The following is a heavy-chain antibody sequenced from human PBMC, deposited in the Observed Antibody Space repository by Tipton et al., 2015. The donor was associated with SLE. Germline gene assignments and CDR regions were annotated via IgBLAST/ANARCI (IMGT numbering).Heavy chain of an antibody. CDR2: IYRSGNT. CDR1: AYSISSGYY. D-gene: IGHD3/OR15-3a*01. CDR3: ARGSPGTGYFDF. J-gene: IGHJ4*02. Sequence: TLSLTCAVSAYSISSGYYWGYIRQPPGKGLEWIGNIYRSGNTYYNPPLKSRVTMSIDTSKNQFSLKLGSVTATDTAIYYCARGSPGTGYFDFWGQGTLVTVSS. V-gene: IGHV4-38-2*01.